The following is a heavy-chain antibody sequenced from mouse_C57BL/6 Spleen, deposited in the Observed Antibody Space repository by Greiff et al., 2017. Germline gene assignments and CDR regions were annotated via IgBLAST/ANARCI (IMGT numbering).Heavy chain of an antibody. Sequence: QVQLHQPVAELFRPWSSVTLSFQASVYPFTSYWIPLVQQRPIQVLELSGNIDPSDSETHYNQKFKDKATLTVDKSSSTAYMQLSSLTSEDSAVYYCARNYGNYYYAMDYWGQGTSVTVSS. CDR3: ARNYGNYYYAMDY. V-gene: IGHV1-52*01. J-gene: IGHJ4*01. CDR1: VYPFTSYW. D-gene: IGHD2-1*01. CDR2: IDPSDSET.